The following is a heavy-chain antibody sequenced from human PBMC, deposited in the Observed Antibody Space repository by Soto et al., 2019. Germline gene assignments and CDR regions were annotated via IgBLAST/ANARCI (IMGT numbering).Heavy chain of an antibody. D-gene: IGHD6-13*01. J-gene: IGHJ6*02. Sequence: ASVKVSCTASGGTFSSYAISWVRQAPGQGLEWMGGIIPIFGTANYAQKFQGRVTITADESTSTAYMELSSLRSEDTAVYYCARDRQQLVLTPPYGMDVWGQGTTVTVSS. CDR2: IIPIFGTA. CDR1: GGTFSSYA. V-gene: IGHV1-69*13. CDR3: ARDRQQLVLTPPYGMDV.